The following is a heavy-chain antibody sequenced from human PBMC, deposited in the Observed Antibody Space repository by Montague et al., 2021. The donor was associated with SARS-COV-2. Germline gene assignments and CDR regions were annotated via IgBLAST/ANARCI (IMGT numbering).Heavy chain of an antibody. CDR1: GGSISSYY. Sequence: SETLSLTCTVSGGSISSYYWSWIRQPPGKGLEWIGYIYYSGSINYNPSLKSRVTISVDTSKNQFSLKLSSVTAAVTAVYYCARHALGYFDWLNEGYFDYWGQGTLVTVSS. CDR2: IYYSGSI. V-gene: IGHV4-59*08. CDR3: ARHALGYFDWLNEGYFDY. J-gene: IGHJ4*02. D-gene: IGHD3-9*01.